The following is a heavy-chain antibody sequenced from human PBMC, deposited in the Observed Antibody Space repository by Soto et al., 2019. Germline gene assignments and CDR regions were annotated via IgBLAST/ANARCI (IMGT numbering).Heavy chain of an antibody. CDR2: ISSSGSPI. D-gene: IGHD3-22*01. Sequence: PGGSLRLSCAASGFTFISYEMNWVRQAPGKGLEWVSYISSSGSPIYYADSVKGRFTISRDNAKNSLYLQMNNLRAEDTAVYYCARDRPSYNYYDTSGYYPLDYWAQGTLVTVSS. V-gene: IGHV3-48*03. CDR3: ARDRPSYNYYDTSGYYPLDY. CDR1: GFTFISYE. J-gene: IGHJ4*02.